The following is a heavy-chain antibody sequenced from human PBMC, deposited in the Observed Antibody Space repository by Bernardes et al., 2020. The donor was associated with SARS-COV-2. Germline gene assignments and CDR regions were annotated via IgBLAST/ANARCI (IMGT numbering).Heavy chain of an antibody. V-gene: IGHV3-7*01. CDR1: GFTFSNYW. Sequence: GGSLRLSCGASGFTFSNYWMSWVRQAPGKGLEYVANINQDGRDIYYAESVKGRFTISRDNAENSLFLQMNSLRDEDTAEYYCVRNYDQPRDGMDVWGQGTTVSVSS. CDR2: INQDGRDI. D-gene: IGHD3-16*01. CDR3: VRNYDQPRDGMDV. J-gene: IGHJ6*02.